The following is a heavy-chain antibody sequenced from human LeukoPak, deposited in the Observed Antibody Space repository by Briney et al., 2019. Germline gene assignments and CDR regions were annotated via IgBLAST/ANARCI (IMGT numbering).Heavy chain of an antibody. CDR3: ARDVRRAAAIDY. CDR2: IYHSGST. D-gene: IGHD6-13*01. J-gene: IGHJ4*02. CDR1: GGSISSGGYS. Sequence: SETLSLTCAVSGGSISSGGYSWSWIRQPPGKGLEWIGYIYHSGSTYYNPSLKSRVTISVDRSKNQFSLKLSSVTAADTAVYYCARDVRRAAAIDYWGQGTLVTVSS. V-gene: IGHV4-30-2*01.